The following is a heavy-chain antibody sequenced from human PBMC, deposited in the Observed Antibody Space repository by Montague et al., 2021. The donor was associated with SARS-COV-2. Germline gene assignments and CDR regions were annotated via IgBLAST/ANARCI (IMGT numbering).Heavy chain of an antibody. Sequence: SETLSLTCAVSGGSFSGYYWSWIRQPPGKGLEWLGEIYHSGSTNYKSSLKSRVTISADTSKKQFSLKMSSVTAADTAVYYCARGSVFRYSDFLTGSRSYFDYWGQGTLVTVSS. CDR3: ARGSVFRYSDFLTGSRSYFDY. D-gene: IGHD3-9*01. CDR1: GGSFSGYY. V-gene: IGHV4-34*01. J-gene: IGHJ4*02. CDR2: IYHSGST.